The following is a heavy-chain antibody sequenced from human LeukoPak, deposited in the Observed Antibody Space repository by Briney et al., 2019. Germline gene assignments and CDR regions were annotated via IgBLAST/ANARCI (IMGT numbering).Heavy chain of an antibody. V-gene: IGHV4-31*03. CDR1: GGSISNVGYY. CDR2: IYYSGST. D-gene: IGHD2-2*01. J-gene: IGHJ3*02. CDR3: ARDPGYCRSTTCYGGAFDI. Sequence: SQTLSLTCTASGGSISNVGYYWSWIRQHPGKGLEWIGYIYYSGSTYYNPSLISRVTISVDTSQNQFSLKLSSVTAADTAVYYCARDPGYCRSTTCYGGAFDIWGQGTMVTVSS.